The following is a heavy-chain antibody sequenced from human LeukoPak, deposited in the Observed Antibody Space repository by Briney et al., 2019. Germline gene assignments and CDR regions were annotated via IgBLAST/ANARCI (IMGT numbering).Heavy chain of an antibody. CDR2: IYYSGST. J-gene: IGHJ6*03. Sequence: SETLSLTCTVSGGSISSSSYYWGWIRQPPGKGLEWIGSIYYSGSTYYNPSLKSRVTISVDTSKNQFSLKLSSVTAADTAVYYCARRVGPNYYYYYMDVWAKGPRSPSP. V-gene: IGHV4-39*01. CDR3: ARRVGPNYYYYYMDV. CDR1: GGSISSSSYY. D-gene: IGHD1-26*01.